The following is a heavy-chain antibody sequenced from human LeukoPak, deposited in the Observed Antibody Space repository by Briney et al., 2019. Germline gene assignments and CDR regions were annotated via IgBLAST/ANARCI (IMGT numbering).Heavy chain of an antibody. D-gene: IGHD3-22*01. CDR1: GGSISSSSYY. CDR2: IYYSGST. V-gene: IGHV4-39*07. J-gene: IGHJ4*02. Sequence: SETLSLTCTVSGGSISSSSYYWGRIRQPPGKGLEWIGIIYYSGSTYYNPSLKSRVTISVDTSNNQFSLKLNSVTAADTAIYYCARGYYDSRGYSSPFDFWGRGTLVTVSS. CDR3: ARGYYDSRGYSSPFDF.